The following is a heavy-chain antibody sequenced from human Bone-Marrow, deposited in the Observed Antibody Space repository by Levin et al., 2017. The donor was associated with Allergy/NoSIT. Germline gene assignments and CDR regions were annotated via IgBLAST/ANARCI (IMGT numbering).Heavy chain of an antibody. J-gene: IGHJ6*03. CDR3: ARQKIAVAGRYYYYYYMDV. CDR1: GGTFSSYA. V-gene: IGHV1-69*13. Sequence: GASVKVSCKASGGTFSSYAISWVRQAPGQGLEWMGGIIPIFGTANYAQKFQGRVTITADESTSTAYMELSSLRSEDTAVYYCARQKIAVAGRYYYYYYMDVWGKGTTVTVSS. CDR2: IIPIFGTA. D-gene: IGHD6-19*01.